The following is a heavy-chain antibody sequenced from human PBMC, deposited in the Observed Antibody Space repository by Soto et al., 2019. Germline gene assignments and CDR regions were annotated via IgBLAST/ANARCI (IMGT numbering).Heavy chain of an antibody. CDR2: ISVSGGST. V-gene: IGHV3-23*01. Sequence: EVQLLESGGGLVQPGGSLRLSCAASGFTFSSYAMSWVRQAPGKGLEWFSAISVSGGSTYYADSVKGRFTISRDNSKNTLDLQMNGLRAEDTGVYYCAKDVVGFPSEGIDCWSQGGLVSV. CDR3: AKDVVGFPSEGIDC. D-gene: IGHD2-21*01. CDR1: GFTFSSYA. J-gene: IGHJ4*02.